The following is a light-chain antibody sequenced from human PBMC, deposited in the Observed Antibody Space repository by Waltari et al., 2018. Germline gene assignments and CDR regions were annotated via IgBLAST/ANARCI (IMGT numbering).Light chain of an antibody. CDR1: SSDVGGYND. J-gene: IGLJ1*01. V-gene: IGLV2-14*03. CDR2: DVR. Sequence: QSALTQPASFSGSPGQSITIPCTGTSSDVGGYNDVSWYQQYPGKAPKLAIHDVRSRTSGTSDRFSGSKSGNTASLIMSGLQADAEDDYYCSSYTASRLYVFGTGTKVTVL. CDR3: SSYTASRLYV.